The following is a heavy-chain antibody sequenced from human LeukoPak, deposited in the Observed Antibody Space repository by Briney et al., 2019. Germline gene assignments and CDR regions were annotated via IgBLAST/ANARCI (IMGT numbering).Heavy chain of an antibody. CDR1: GFTFSSYE. CDR2: ISNTGSAM. CDR3: ASDSSGYFGP. V-gene: IGHV3-48*03. Sequence: PGGSLRLSCAASGFTFSSYEMNWVRQAPGRGLEWLSYISNTGSAMYYADSVEGRFTISRDNAKNSLCLQMNSLTAEDTAIYYCASDSSGYFGPWGQGTLVTASS. J-gene: IGHJ5*02. D-gene: IGHD3-22*01.